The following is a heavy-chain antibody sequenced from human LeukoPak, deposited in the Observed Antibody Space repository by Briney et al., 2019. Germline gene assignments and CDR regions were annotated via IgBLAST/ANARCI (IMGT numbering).Heavy chain of an antibody. CDR2: IYSNGTT. J-gene: IGHJ6*02. V-gene: IGHV4-61*02. CDR3: ARGRGRDVSFYYGMDV. D-gene: IGHD3-10*01. Sequence: SQTLSLTCTVSRGSISSGSYYWSWIRQPAEKGLEWTGRIYSNGTTNHNPSLKSRATISVDTSKNHFSLKLSSVTAADTAVYYCARGRGRDVSFYYGMDVWGQGTTVTVSS. CDR1: RGSISSGSYY.